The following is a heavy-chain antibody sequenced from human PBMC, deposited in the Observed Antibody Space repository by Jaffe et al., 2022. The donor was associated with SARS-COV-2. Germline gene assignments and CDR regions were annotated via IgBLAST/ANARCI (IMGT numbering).Heavy chain of an antibody. D-gene: IGHD3-16*02. V-gene: IGHV3-7*01. Sequence: EVQLVESGGGLVQPGGSLRLSCAASGFTFSSYWMSWVRQAPGKGLEWVANIKQDGSEKYYVDSVKGRFTISRDNAKNSLYLQMNSLRAEDTAVYYCARGGYDYVWGSYRQPNYAFDIWGQGTMVTVSS. CDR3: ARGGYDYVWGSYRQPNYAFDI. CDR1: GFTFSSYW. J-gene: IGHJ3*02. CDR2: IKQDGSEK.